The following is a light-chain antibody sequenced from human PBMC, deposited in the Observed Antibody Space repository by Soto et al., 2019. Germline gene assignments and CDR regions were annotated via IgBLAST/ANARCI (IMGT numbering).Light chain of an antibody. CDR1: QSVSSN. J-gene: IGKJ5*01. CDR3: QQYGSSPIT. CDR2: GAS. V-gene: IGKV3-20*01. Sequence: EIVMTQSLCTLSVSPGERATLSCRASQSVSSNLAWYQQKPGQAPRLLIHGASSRATGIPDRFSGSGSGTDFTLTISRAEPADFAVYYCQQYGSSPITFGQGTRLEIK.